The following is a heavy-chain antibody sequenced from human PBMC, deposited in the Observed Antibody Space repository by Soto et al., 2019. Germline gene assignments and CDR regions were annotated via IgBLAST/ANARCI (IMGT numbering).Heavy chain of an antibody. CDR1: GGTFSPYT. CDR3: TRDWEITVSTWSFGGF. V-gene: IGHV1-69*08. D-gene: IGHD3-10*01. CDR2: IIPFHGVT. J-gene: IGHJ4*02. Sequence: QVQLVQSGAEVKKPGSSGKVSCKASGGTFSPYTINWVRQAPGQGLEWMGRIIPFHGVTNYAQKFQARVTITADKSTSTAYMELSGLRFEDTAMYYCTRDWEITVSTWSFGGFWGRGTLVTVSS.